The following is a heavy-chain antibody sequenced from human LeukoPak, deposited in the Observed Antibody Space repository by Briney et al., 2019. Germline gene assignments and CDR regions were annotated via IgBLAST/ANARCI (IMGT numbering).Heavy chain of an antibody. D-gene: IGHD1-1*01. Sequence: GGSLRLSCEASGFTFSNYGMNWVRQAPGKGLEWVSGIGGSGGFTTYFADSVKGRFTISRDNSKNMLYLQMNSLRADDTALYYCARDRRYASFDNWGQGTLVTVSS. V-gene: IGHV3-23*01. CDR3: ARDRRYASFDN. J-gene: IGHJ4*02. CDR2: IGGSGGFTT. CDR1: GFTFSNYG.